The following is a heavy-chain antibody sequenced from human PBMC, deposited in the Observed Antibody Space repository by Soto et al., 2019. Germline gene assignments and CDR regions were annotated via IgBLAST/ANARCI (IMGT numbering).Heavy chain of an antibody. V-gene: IGHV4-30-4*01. D-gene: IGHD3-10*01. CDR1: GGSIITGRYY. Sequence: QVQLQESGPRLVKPSQTLSLTCTVSGGSIITGRYYWSWIRQPPGKGLEWIGYISYSGSTYYNPSLKSRVTISIDTSKSQFSLQLTAATAADTADYYCASNFGESSWAYFDYWGQGTRVTVSS. J-gene: IGHJ4*02. CDR2: ISYSGST. CDR3: ASNFGESSWAYFDY.